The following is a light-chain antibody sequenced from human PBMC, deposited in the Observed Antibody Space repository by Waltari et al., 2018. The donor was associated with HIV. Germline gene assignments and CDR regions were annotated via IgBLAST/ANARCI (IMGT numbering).Light chain of an antibody. CDR2: DDK. V-gene: IGLV3-21*02. Sequence: SYVLTQPPSVSLAPGQTARITCGGNNIGIKSVHWYQQKPGQAPVLVVYDDKDRPSGIPERFSGSNSENTATLIIRGVEAGDEADYHCQVWDSTTDHVVFGGGTNLIVL. CDR3: QVWDSTTDHVV. CDR1: NIGIKS. J-gene: IGLJ2*01.